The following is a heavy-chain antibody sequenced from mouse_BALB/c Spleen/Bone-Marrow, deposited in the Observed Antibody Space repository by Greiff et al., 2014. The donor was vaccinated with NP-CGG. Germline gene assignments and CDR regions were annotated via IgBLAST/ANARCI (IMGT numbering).Heavy chain of an antibody. V-gene: IGHV5-4*02. CDR3: SWSRMRYGAMDY. CDR1: GFTFSDYY. CDR2: ISDGGNYS. J-gene: IGHJ4*01. D-gene: IGHD2-10*02. Sequence: EVQLQQSGGGLVKPGGSLKLSCAASGFTFSDYYIYWLRQTPEKRLEWVATISDGGNYSYYPDSVKGRFTISRDNAKNNLYLQMSSLKSEDTVFFFFSWSRMRYGAMDYWGQGTSVT.